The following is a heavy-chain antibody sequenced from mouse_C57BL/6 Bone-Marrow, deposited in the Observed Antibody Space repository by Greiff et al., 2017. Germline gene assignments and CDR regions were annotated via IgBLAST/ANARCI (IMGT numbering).Heavy chain of an antibody. CDR3: ARSDGYYWYFDV. J-gene: IGHJ1*03. Sequence: VQLQQSGAELVKPGASVKLSCTASGFNIKDYYMHWVKQRTEQGLEWIGRIDPEDGETIYAPKFQGKATITADTSSNTAYLQLSSLTSEDTAVYYCARSDGYYWYFDVWGTGTTVTVSS. CDR2: IDPEDGET. D-gene: IGHD2-3*01. CDR1: GFNIKDYY. V-gene: IGHV14-2*01.